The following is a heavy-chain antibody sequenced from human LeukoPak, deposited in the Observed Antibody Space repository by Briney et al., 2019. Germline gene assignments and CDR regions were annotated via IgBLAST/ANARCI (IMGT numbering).Heavy chain of an antibody. J-gene: IGHJ4*02. CDR1: GFTVSSNY. CDR3: AREPQVSC. CDR2: IYSDGST. Sequence: GSLRLSCAASGFTVSSNYMTWVRQTPGKGLEWVSVIYSDGSTFYADSVKGRFTISRDSSKNTLYLQMNSLRAEDTAVYYCAREPQVSCWGQGALVTVSS. V-gene: IGHV3-53*01.